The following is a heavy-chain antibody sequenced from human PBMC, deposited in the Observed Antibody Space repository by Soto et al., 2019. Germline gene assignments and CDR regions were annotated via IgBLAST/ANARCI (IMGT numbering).Heavy chain of an antibody. CDR2: ISGYNGDT. D-gene: IGHD3-10*01. J-gene: IGHJ4*02. Sequence: QVQLVQSGAEVKKPGASVKVSCKTSGYSFTGYGISWVRQAPGQGREWMGWISGYNGDTNYAQKLQGRVTMTTDTSTRTAYMELWTLRSDDTAVYYCARDRKFGDRDYWGQGTLVTVST. CDR3: ARDRKFGDRDY. V-gene: IGHV1-18*01. CDR1: GYSFTGYG.